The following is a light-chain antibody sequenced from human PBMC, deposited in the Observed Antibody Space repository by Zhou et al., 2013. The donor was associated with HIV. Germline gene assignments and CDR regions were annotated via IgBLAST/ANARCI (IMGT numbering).Light chain of an antibody. CDR1: QDIVTY. V-gene: IGKV1-9*01. CDR3: QQPNSFPXT. CDR2: DAS. J-gene: IGKJ5*01. Sequence: IQLTQSPSSLSASIGDRVTITCRASQDIVTYVAWYQQTPGTAPRVLIYDASTLQTGVSSRFSGSGSGTEFTLSISGLQREDFAIYYCQQPNSFPXTFGQGTRLEI.